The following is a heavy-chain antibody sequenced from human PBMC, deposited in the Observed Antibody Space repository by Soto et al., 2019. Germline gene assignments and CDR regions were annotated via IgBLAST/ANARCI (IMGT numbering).Heavy chain of an antibody. CDR2: ISSSSSYI. J-gene: IGHJ4*02. V-gene: IGHV3-21*01. CDR3: ARDQDTGYSSSCPALY. Sequence: GGSLRLSCAASGFTFSSYSMNWVRQAPGKGLEWVSSISSSSSYIYYADSVKGRFTISRDNAKNSLYLQMNSLRAEDTAVYYCARDQDTGYSSSCPALYWGQGTLVTVSS. D-gene: IGHD6-13*01. CDR1: GFTFSSYS.